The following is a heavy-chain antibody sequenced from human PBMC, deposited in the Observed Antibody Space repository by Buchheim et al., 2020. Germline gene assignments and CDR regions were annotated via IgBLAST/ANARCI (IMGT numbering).Heavy chain of an antibody. CDR3: ARDVNGYDFWSGYFKTYYYGMDV. J-gene: IGHJ6*02. Sequence: QVQLVESGGGVVQPGRSLRLSCAASGFTFSSYAMHWVRQAPGKGLEWVAVISYDGSNKYYADSVKGRFTISRNNSKTTLYLQMNSLRAEDTAVYYCARDVNGYDFWSGYFKTYYYGMDVWGQGTT. CDR2: ISYDGSNK. CDR1: GFTFSSYA. V-gene: IGHV3-30-3*01. D-gene: IGHD3-3*01.